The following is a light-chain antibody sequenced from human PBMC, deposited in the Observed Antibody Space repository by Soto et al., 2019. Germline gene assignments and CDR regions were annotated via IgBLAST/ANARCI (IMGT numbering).Light chain of an antibody. J-gene: IGKJ1*01. V-gene: IGKV1-5*03. CDR3: QQLWT. CDR2: KAS. CDR1: QSISSW. Sequence: DIQMTQSPSTLSGSVGDRVTITCRASQSISSWVAWYQQKPGKAPKLLIYKASSLESGVPSRFSGSGSGTEFTLTISSLQPDDFATYYCQQLWTFGQGTKVDIK.